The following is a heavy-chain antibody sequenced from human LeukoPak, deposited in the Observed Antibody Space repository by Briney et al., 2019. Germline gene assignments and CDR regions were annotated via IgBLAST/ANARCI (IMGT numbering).Heavy chain of an antibody. CDR1: GGSFSGYY. J-gene: IGHJ6*03. V-gene: IGHV4-34*01. D-gene: IGHD3-3*01. Sequence: PSETLSLTCAVYGGSFSGYYWSWIRQPPGKGLEWIGEINHSGSTNYNPSLKSRVTISVDTSKNQFSLKLSSVTAADTAVYYRARGRYDFWSGYYTRPRYYYYYMDVWGKGTTVTVSS. CDR3: ARGRYDFWSGYYTRPRYYYYYMDV. CDR2: INHSGST.